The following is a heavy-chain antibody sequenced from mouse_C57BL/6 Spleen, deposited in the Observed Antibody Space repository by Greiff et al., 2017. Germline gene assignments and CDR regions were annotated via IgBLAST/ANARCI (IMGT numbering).Heavy chain of an antibody. D-gene: IGHD1-1*01. J-gene: IGHJ4*01. CDR2: IWGGGST. V-gene: IGHV2-9*01. CDR3: AKHHRDYYGSSYQGYAMDD. Sequence: QVQLQQSGPGLVAPSQSLSITCTVSGFSLTSYGVDWVRQPPGKGLEWLGVIWGGGSTNSNSALMSRLSISKDNSKSQVFLKMNSLQTDDTAMYYCAKHHRDYYGSSYQGYAMDDWGQGTSVTVSS. CDR1: GFSLTSYG.